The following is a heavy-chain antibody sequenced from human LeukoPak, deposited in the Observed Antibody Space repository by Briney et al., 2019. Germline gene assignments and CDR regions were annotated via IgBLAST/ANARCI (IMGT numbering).Heavy chain of an antibody. J-gene: IGHJ4*02. CDR3: ARDSSRSYFDY. V-gene: IGHV4-4*08. CDR2: VYSSGST. D-gene: IGHD2-2*01. Sequence: SETLSLTCTVSGGSISSYYWSWIRQPPGKGLEWIGRVYSSGSTNYNPSLKSRLTILVDMSKDQFPLNLSSVTAADTAVYYCARDSSRSYFDYWGQGTLVTVSS. CDR1: GGSISSYY.